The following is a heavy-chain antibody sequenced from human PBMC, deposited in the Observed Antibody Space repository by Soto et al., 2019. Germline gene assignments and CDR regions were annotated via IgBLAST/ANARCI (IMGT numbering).Heavy chain of an antibody. V-gene: IGHV3-64*01. D-gene: IGHD1-7*01. CDR2: ISSNGGTT. CDR1: GFTFSSYD. CDR3: VRRVSGNYDY. Sequence: EVQLAESGGGMVQPGGSLRLSCVASGFTFSSYDMHWVRQAPGKGLEYVSSISSNGGTTYYGNSVKGRFTISRDNSKSTLYLQMGSLRAEDMAVYYCVRRVSGNYDYRGQGTLVTVSS. J-gene: IGHJ4*02.